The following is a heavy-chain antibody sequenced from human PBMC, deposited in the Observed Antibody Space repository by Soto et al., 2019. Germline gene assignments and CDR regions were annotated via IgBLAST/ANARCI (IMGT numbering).Heavy chain of an antibody. V-gene: IGHV3-23*01. CDR3: EKVHARDIVVVVAAYYFDY. D-gene: IGHD2-15*01. Sequence: EVQLLESGGGLVQPGGSLRLSCAASGFTFSSYAMSWVRQAPGKGLEWVSAISGSGGSTYYADSVKGRFTISRDNSKNTLYLQMNSLRAEDTAVYYCEKVHARDIVVVVAAYYFDYWGQGTLVAVSS. J-gene: IGHJ4*02. CDR2: ISGSGGST. CDR1: GFTFSSYA.